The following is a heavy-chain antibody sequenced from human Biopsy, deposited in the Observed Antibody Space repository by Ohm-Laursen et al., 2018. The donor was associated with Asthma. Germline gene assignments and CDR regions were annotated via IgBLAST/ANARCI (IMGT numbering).Heavy chain of an antibody. CDR1: GGSISNSNYY. V-gene: IGHV4-39*01. D-gene: IGHD6-13*01. Sequence: PPGTLSLTYTVSGGSISNSNYYWGWIRQPPGKGLEWIGSIYYSGTTYYNPSLESRVTVSADTSKNQFSLKLTSVTAADTAVYYCVRGSSSWHHGPFHYYYGLDVWGQGTTATVSS. J-gene: IGHJ6*02. CDR3: VRGSSSWHHGPFHYYYGLDV. CDR2: IYYSGTT.